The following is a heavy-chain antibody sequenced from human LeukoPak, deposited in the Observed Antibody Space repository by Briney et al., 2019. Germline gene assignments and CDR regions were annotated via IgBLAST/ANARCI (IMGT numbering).Heavy chain of an antibody. CDR1: GFTFSNYA. V-gene: IGHV3-23*01. Sequence: GGSLRLSCAASGFTFSNYAMSWVRQAPGKGLEWVSAISGSGGSTYYADSVKGRFTISRDNFKNTLYLQMTSLRAEDSAVYYCARYCTSTSCADSSYYGMDVWGQGTTVTVSS. CDR2: ISGSGGST. J-gene: IGHJ6*02. CDR3: ARYCTSTSCADSSYYGMDV. D-gene: IGHD2-2*01.